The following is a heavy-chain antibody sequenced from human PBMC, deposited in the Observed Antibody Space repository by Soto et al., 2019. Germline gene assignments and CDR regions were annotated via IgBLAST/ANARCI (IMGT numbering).Heavy chain of an antibody. Sequence: QLQLQESGSGLVKPSQTLSLTCAVSGGSISSGGFSWSWIRQPLGKGLEWIGYIYHSGSTYYNPSLKRRVTISVDRSKNQFSLKLSSVTAADTAVYYCARDWGYCSSTSCREPAFDIWGQGTMVTVSS. CDR1: GGSISSGGFS. CDR3: ARDWGYCSSTSCREPAFDI. V-gene: IGHV4-30-2*01. D-gene: IGHD2-2*01. J-gene: IGHJ3*02. CDR2: IYHSGST.